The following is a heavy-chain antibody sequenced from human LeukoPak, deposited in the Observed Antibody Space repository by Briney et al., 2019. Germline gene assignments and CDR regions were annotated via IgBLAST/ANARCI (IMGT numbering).Heavy chain of an antibody. Sequence: GGSLRLSCAASGFTFSSYGMHWVRQAPGKGLEWVAVISYDGSNKYYADSVKGRFTISRDNSKNTLYLQTNSLRAEDTAVYYCAKVYEDTAMAFDYWGQGTLVTVSS. CDR3: AKVYEDTAMAFDY. V-gene: IGHV3-30*18. D-gene: IGHD5-18*01. J-gene: IGHJ4*02. CDR2: ISYDGSNK. CDR1: GFTFSSYG.